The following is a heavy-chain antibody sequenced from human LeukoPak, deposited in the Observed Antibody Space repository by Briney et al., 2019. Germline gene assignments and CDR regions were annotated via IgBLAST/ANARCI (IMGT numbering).Heavy chain of an antibody. D-gene: IGHD3-22*01. CDR3: ARDLHSPYYYDSSGYYPFGY. J-gene: IGHJ4*02. V-gene: IGHV1-69*13. Sequence: AASVKVPCKASGGTFSSYAISWVRQAPGQGLEWMGGIIPIFGTANYAQKFQGRVTITADESTSTAYMELSSLRSEDTAVYYCARDLHSPYYYDSSGYYPFGYWGQGTLVTVSS. CDR1: GGTFSSYA. CDR2: IIPIFGTA.